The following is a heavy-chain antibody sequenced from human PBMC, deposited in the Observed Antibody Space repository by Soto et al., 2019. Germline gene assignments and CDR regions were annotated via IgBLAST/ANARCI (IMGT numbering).Heavy chain of an antibody. CDR1: GFTFSSYG. CDR2: ISYDGSNK. V-gene: IGHV3-30*18. CDR3: AKVEGIAVANTGY. J-gene: IGHJ4*02. D-gene: IGHD6-19*01. Sequence: QVQLVESGGGVVQPGRSLRLSCAASGFTFSSYGMHWVRQAPGKGLEWVAVISYDGSNKYYADSVKGRFTISRDNSKNTLYLQINSLRAEDTAVYYCAKVEGIAVANTGYWGQGTLVTVSS.